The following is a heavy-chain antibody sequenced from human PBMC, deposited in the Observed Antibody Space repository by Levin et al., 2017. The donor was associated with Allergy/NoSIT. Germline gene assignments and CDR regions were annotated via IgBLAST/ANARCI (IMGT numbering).Heavy chain of an antibody. CDR1: GGSISSGGYS. CDR3: ARVAEYSYGYYFDY. J-gene: IGHJ4*02. CDR2: IYLSGST. V-gene: IGHV4-30-2*01. Sequence: PSETLSLTCAVSGGSISSGGYSWSWIRQPPGKGLEWIGNIYLSGSTNDNPSLKSRATMSVDRSKNQFSLKLSYVTAADTAVYYRARVAEYSYGYYFDYWVPGTLVTVSS. D-gene: IGHD5-18*01.